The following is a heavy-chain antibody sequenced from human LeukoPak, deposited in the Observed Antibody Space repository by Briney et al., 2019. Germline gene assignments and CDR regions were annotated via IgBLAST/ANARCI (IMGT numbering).Heavy chain of an antibody. Sequence: PGGSLRLSCAASGFTFSDYYMSWIRQAPGKGLEWVSYISSSGSTIYYAGSAKGRFTITRANAKNSLNLKMNSLRAEDTAVYYCARGRVKAAADPYFDYWGQGTLVTVSS. V-gene: IGHV3-11*01. D-gene: IGHD6-13*01. CDR1: GFTFSDYY. CDR3: ARGRVKAAADPYFDY. CDR2: ISSSGSTI. J-gene: IGHJ4*02.